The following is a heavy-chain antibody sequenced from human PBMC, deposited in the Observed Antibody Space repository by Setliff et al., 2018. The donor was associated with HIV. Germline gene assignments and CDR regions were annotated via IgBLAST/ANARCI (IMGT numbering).Heavy chain of an antibody. CDR1: GYTFTSYY. CDR2: VIPSTGDT. Sequence: RASVKVSCKASGYTFTSYYIHWVRQAPGQGLEWMGIVIPSTGDTNYAQNFQGRVTMTRDTSTNTVYMDLSSLKSEDTAVYYCVRIFDSSGYHDFWGQGTLVTVSS. J-gene: IGHJ4*02. CDR3: VRIFDSSGYHDF. D-gene: IGHD3-22*01. V-gene: IGHV1-46*01.